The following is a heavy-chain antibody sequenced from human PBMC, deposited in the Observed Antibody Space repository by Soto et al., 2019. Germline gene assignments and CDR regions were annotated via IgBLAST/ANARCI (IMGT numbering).Heavy chain of an antibody. D-gene: IGHD1-26*01. J-gene: IGHJ4*02. CDR1: GGSISSGGYY. Sequence: QVQLQESGPGLVKPSQTLSLTCTVSGGSISSGGYYWSWIRQHPGKGLEWIGYIYYSGSTYYNPSLKSRVTISVDTSKNQFSLKLSAVTAADTAVYYCARDRRYSGSRGPYFDYWCQGTLVTVSS. CDR3: ARDRRYSGSRGPYFDY. V-gene: IGHV4-31*03. CDR2: IYYSGST.